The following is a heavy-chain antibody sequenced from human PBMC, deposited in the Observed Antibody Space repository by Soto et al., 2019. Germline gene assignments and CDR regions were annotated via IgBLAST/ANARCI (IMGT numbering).Heavy chain of an antibody. J-gene: IGHJ6*02. V-gene: IGHV4-34*01. CDR3: ARGHMSSGWYVGDDYYYGMDV. CDR1: GGSFSGYY. D-gene: IGHD6-19*01. Sequence: QLQLQESGPGLVKPSETLSLTCAVYGGSFSGYYWSWIRQPPGKGLEWIGEINHSGSTNYNPSLKSRVTISVDTSKNQFSLKLSSVTAADTAVYYCARGHMSSGWYVGDDYYYGMDVWGQGTTVTVSS. CDR2: INHSGST.